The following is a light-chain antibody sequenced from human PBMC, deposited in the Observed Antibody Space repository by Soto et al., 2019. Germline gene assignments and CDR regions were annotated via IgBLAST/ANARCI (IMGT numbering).Light chain of an antibody. CDR1: QGITNF. J-gene: IGKJ3*01. V-gene: IGKV1-27*01. Sequence: DIQMTQSPSSLSASVGDRVTITCRASQGITNFLAWYQQKPGTAPKLLIYAASTLHSGVPSRFSGSGYGTEFTLNISSLQPEDAATYYCQKYSSAAFTFGPGTKVEIK. CDR3: QKYSSAAFT. CDR2: AAS.